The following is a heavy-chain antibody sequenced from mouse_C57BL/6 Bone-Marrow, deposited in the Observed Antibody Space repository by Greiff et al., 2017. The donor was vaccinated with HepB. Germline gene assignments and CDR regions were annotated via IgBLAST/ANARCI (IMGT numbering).Heavy chain of an antibody. CDR1: GYAFSSYW. Sequence: QVHVKQSGAELVKPGASVKISCKASGYAFSSYWMNWVKQRPGKGLEWIGQIYPGDGDTNYNGKFKGKATLTADKYSSTADMQLSSLTSEDSAVYFCARYGNYVFYFNYWGQGTTLTVSS. CDR2: IYPGDGDT. J-gene: IGHJ2*01. CDR3: ARYGNYVFYFNY. D-gene: IGHD2-1*01. V-gene: IGHV1-80*01.